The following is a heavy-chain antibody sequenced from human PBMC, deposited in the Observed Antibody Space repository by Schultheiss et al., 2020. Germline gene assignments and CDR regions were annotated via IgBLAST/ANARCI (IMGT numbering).Heavy chain of an antibody. CDR3: ARQWAGYHYYMDV. Sequence: GESLKISCAASGFTFSSYGMHWVRQAPGKGLEWVAVISYDGSNKYYADSVKGRFTISRDNSKNTLYLQMNSLRAEDTAVYYCARQWAGYHYYMDVWGKGTTVTVSS. V-gene: IGHV3-30*03. D-gene: IGHD1-26*01. CDR2: ISYDGSNK. J-gene: IGHJ6*03. CDR1: GFTFSSYG.